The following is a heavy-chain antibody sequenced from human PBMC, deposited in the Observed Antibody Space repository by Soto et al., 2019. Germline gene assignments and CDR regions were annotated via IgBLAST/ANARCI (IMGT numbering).Heavy chain of an antibody. D-gene: IGHD4-4*01. J-gene: IGHJ3*02. CDR2: ISAYNGNT. Sequence: ASVKVSCKASGYTFTSYGISWVRQAPGQGLEWMGWISAYNGNTNYAQKLQGRVTMTTDTSTSTAYMELRSLRSDDTAVYYCARDMGVSDYSNYDAYAFDIWGQGTMVTVSS. CDR3: ARDMGVSDYSNYDAYAFDI. V-gene: IGHV1-18*01. CDR1: GYTFTSYG.